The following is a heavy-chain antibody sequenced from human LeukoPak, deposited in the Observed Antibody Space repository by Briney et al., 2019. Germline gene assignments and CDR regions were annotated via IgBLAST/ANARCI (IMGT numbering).Heavy chain of an antibody. D-gene: IGHD2-15*01. J-gene: IGHJ4*02. CDR2: INRSGGST. Sequence: GGSLRLSCVISGFRFSDYAMSWVRQTPGKGLEWVASINRSGGSTYVADSVKGRFSISRDDSENTLYLEMNSLRVEDTAFYYCAKEIKRVVCATPSGAFDSWGQGTQVTVSS. CDR3: AKEIKRVVCATPSGAFDS. V-gene: IGHV3-23*01. CDR1: GFRFSDYA.